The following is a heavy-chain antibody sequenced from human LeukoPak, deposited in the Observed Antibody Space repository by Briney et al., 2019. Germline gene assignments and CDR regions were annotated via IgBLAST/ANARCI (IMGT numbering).Heavy chain of an antibody. CDR2: ISGSGGST. D-gene: IGHD3-3*01. CDR3: ARDQTVVWSGYYTPYNWFDP. J-gene: IGHJ5*02. Sequence: PGGSLRLSCAASGFTFSSYAMSWVRQAPGKGLEWVSAISGSGGSTYYADSVKGRFTISRDNSKNTLYLQMNSLRAEDTAVYYCARDQTVVWSGYYTPYNWFDPWGQGTLVTVSS. CDR1: GFTFSSYA. V-gene: IGHV3-23*01.